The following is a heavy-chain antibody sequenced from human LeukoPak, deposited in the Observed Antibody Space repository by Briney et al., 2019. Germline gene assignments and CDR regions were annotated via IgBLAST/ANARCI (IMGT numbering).Heavy chain of an antibody. CDR3: ARQPLDYYGLDV. CDR2: AAPGDSYT. Sequence: GESLKISCQGLGYSFSNYWIVWVRQTPEKGLEWMGRAAPGDSYTNYNPSLQGHVTISAAKSINTAYLQWSTVKASDSAIYYCARQPLDYYGLDVWGQGTTVIVSS. V-gene: IGHV5-10-1*01. CDR1: GYSFSNYW. J-gene: IGHJ6*02.